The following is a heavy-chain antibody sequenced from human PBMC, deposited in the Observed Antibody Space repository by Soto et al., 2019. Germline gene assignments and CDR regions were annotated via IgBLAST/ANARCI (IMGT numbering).Heavy chain of an antibody. CDR1: GFTFSDFW. V-gene: IGHV3-7*05. J-gene: IGHJ4*02. CDR2: IKEDGSET. D-gene: IGHD1-26*01. Sequence: EVQLVESGGNLVQPGGSLRLSCAASGFTFSDFWMSWVRRAPGRGLEWVANIKEDGSETYYVDSVEGRFTISRDNAKKSLSLQMNSLRAEDTALYYCARGGSHSADSWVQGALVTVSS. CDR3: ARGGSHSADS.